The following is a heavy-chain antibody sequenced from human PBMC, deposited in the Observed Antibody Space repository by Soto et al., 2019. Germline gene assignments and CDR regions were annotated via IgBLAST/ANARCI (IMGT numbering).Heavy chain of an antibody. V-gene: IGHV3-23*01. CDR1: GFTFLNYA. J-gene: IGHJ4*02. CDR3: AKDTYSSSWYF. D-gene: IGHD6-13*01. CDR2: ISNRGSDT. Sequence: LRLSCAGSGFTFLNYAMTWARQAPVKGLEWVSSISNRGSDTYYVDSVKGRFTISRDNSKNTLYLQMNSLRAEDTAVYYCAKDTYSSSWYFWGQGTLVTVSS.